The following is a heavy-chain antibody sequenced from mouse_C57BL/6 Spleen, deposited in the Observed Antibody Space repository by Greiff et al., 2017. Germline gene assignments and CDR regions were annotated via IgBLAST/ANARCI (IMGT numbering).Heavy chain of an antibody. J-gene: IGHJ2*01. V-gene: IGHV2-3*01. CDR3: AKSSMVTGGLDY. CDR2: IWGDGRT. CDR1: GFSLTSYG. Sequence: VKLMESGPGLVAPSHSLSITCTVSGFSLTSYGVSWVRQPPGQGLEWLGVIWGDGRTNYHSALISRLIISKDNSKSQVFLKLNSLQTDDTATYYCAKSSMVTGGLDYWGQGTTLTVSS. D-gene: IGHD2-2*01.